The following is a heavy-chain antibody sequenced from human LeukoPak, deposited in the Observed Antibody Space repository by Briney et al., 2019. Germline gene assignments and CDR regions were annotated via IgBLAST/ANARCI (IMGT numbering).Heavy chain of an antibody. CDR2: INHSGST. V-gene: IGHV4-34*01. Sequence: PSETLSLTCAVYGGSFSGYYWSWIRRPPGKGLEWIGEINHSGSTNYNPSLKSRVTISVDTSKNQFSLKLSSVTAADTAVYYCARVSSGWHGVDYWGQGTLVTVSS. J-gene: IGHJ4*02. D-gene: IGHD6-19*01. CDR1: GGSFSGYY. CDR3: ARVSSGWHGVDY.